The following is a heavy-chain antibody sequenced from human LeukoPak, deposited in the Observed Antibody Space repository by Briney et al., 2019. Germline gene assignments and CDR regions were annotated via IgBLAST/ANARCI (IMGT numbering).Heavy chain of an antibody. D-gene: IGHD2-15*01. CDR1: GLTFSRYA. Sequence: GGSLRLSCSASGLTFSRYAMHWVRQAPGKGLEYVSAISDSGGSTYYADSVKGRFTISRDNSKNTLYLQMSSLRAEDTAVYFCVRGYSFGPYGMDVWGQGTTVTVSS. CDR2: ISDSGGST. V-gene: IGHV3-64D*09. J-gene: IGHJ6*02. CDR3: VRGYSFGPYGMDV.